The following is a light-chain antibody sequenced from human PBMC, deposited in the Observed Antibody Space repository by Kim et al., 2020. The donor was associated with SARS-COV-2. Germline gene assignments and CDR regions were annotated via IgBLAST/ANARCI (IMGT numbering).Light chain of an antibody. J-gene: IGLJ2*01. CDR2: DNN. CDR1: SSNIGKYY. V-gene: IGLV1-51*01. CDR3: GTWDTSLSAVV. Sequence: GKKVTISCSGSSSNIGKYYVSWYQQFPGTAPKLLIYDNNRRPSGIPDRFSGSKSGTSATLGITGLQTGDEAEYYCGTWDTSLSAVVFGGGTQLTVL.